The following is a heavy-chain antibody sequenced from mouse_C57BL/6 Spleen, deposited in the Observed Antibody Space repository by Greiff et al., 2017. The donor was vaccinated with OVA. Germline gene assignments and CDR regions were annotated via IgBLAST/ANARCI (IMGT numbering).Heavy chain of an antibody. CDR2: IYPRSGNT. CDR3: ARSKDYSNYEGGFDY. CDR1: GYTFTSYG. Sequence: QVHVKQSGAELARPGASVKLSCKASGYTFTSYGISWVKQRTGQGLEWIGEIYPRSGNTYYNEKFKGKATLTADKSSSTAYMELRSLTSEDSAVYFCARSKDYSNYEGGFDYWGQGTTLTVSS. V-gene: IGHV1-81*01. D-gene: IGHD2-5*01. J-gene: IGHJ2*01.